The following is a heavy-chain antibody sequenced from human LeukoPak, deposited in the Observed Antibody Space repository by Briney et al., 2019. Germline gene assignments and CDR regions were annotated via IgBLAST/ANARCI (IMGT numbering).Heavy chain of an antibody. CDR1: GFSFSNYA. CDR2: VSGSGGRT. J-gene: IGHJ4*02. Sequence: GGSLRLSCAASGFSFSNYATSWVRPAPGKGLEWVSTVSGSGGRTSYADSVKGRFTISRDNSKNTLYLQMNSLRADDTAVYYCARDPSDDPTGDYWGQGTLVTVSS. D-gene: IGHD1-14*01. V-gene: IGHV3-23*01. CDR3: ARDPSDDPTGDY.